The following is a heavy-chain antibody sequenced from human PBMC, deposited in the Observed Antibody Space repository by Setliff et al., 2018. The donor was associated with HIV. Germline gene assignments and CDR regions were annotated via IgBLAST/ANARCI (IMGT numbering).Heavy chain of an antibody. J-gene: IGHJ6*03. D-gene: IGHD3-10*01. Sequence: ASVKVSCKTPGYSFIRNGISWVRQAPGQGLEWMGWISAYNGNTNYAQKLQGRVTMTTDTSANTAYMELKSLRSDDTAVYYCARDGGYYYYMDVWGKGTTVTVSS. CDR3: ARDGGYYYYMDV. V-gene: IGHV1-18*01. CDR1: GYSFIRNG. CDR2: ISAYNGNT.